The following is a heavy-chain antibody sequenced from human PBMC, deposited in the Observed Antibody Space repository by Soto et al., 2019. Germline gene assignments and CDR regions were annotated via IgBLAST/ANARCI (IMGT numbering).Heavy chain of an antibody. CDR2: VSDRGGT. J-gene: IGHJ4*02. CDR1: GGSVSGYS. CDR3: ARRVAVTYFFDT. V-gene: IGHV4-34*01. Sequence: QVYLQQWGAGPLNPSETLSLTCAVYGGSVSGYSWTWLRQPPGKGLEWIGEVSDRGGTNYSPSLKSRVTISMDTSKKQFSLRLTSVTAADTALYYCARRVAVTYFFDTWGQGALVPVSS. D-gene: IGHD4-17*01.